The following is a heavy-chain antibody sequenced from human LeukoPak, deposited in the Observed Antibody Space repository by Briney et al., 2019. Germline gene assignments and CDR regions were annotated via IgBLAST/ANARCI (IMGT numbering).Heavy chain of an antibody. J-gene: IGHJ4*02. CDR3: ARAIVVALFDY. CDR2: IKQDGSEK. CDR1: GFTFSSYW. Sequence: PGGSLRLSCAASGFTFSSYWMSGVREAPGKGLEWVANIKQDGSEKYYVDSVKGRFTISRDNAKNSLYLQMNSLRAEDTAVYYCARAIVVALFDYWGQGTLVTVSS. D-gene: IGHD3-22*01. V-gene: IGHV3-7*01.